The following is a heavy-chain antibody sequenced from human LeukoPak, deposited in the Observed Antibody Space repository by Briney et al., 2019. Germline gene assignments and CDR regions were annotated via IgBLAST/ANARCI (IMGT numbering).Heavy chain of an antibody. D-gene: IGHD5-18*01. CDR3: ARDKEPVGYSYGLSPGHFDY. CDR1: GFTFSSYA. Sequence: GGSLRLSCAASGFTFSSYAMHWVRQAPGKGLEYVSAISSNGGSTYYANSVKGRFTISRDNSKNTLYLQMGSLRAEDMAVYYCARDKEPVGYSYGLSPGHFDYWGQGTLVTVSS. CDR2: ISSNGGST. V-gene: IGHV3-64*01. J-gene: IGHJ4*02.